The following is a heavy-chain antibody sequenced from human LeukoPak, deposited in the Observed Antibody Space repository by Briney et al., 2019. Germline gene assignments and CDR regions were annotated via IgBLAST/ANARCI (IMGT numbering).Heavy chain of an antibody. V-gene: IGHV3-21*04. CDR2: ISSSSYI. Sequence: GGSLRLSCAASGFTFSSYSMNWVRQAPGKGLEWVSSISSSSYIYYADSVKGRFIISRDNAKNSLYLQMNSLRAEDTAVYYCARDLAIAVAALGSFDYWGQGTLVTVSS. D-gene: IGHD6-19*01. J-gene: IGHJ4*02. CDR1: GFTFSSYS. CDR3: ARDLAIAVAALGSFDY.